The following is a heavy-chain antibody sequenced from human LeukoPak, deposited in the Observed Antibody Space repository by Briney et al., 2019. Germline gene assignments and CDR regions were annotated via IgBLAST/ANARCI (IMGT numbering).Heavy chain of an antibody. CDR3: ARVVPYYGMDV. V-gene: IGHV4-38-2*01. Sequence: SETLSLTCAVSGYSISSDYYWGWIRQPPGKGLEWIGNIYHTGSSDYNPSLKSRVTISVDTSKNQFSLKLSSVTAADTAVYYCARVVPYYGMDVWGQGTTVTVSS. J-gene: IGHJ6*02. CDR1: GYSISSDYY. D-gene: IGHD3-10*01. CDR2: IYHTGSS.